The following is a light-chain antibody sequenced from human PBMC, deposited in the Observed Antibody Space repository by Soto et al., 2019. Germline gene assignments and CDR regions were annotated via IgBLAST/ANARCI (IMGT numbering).Light chain of an antibody. CDR3: QQRSNWPWT. CDR1: QSVSNF. J-gene: IGKJ1*01. Sequence: EIVLTQSPATLPLSPGERATLSCRASQSVSNFLAWYQQKPGQAPRLLISDASNRATGIPGRSSGSGTGTDFGLTISGLEPEGIADYYCQQRSNWPWTFGQEAKVVIK. CDR2: DAS. V-gene: IGKV3-11*01.